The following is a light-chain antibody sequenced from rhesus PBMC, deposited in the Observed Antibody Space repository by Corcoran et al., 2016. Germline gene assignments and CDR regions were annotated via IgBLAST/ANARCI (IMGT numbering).Light chain of an antibody. V-gene: IGKV3-42*03. CDR1: QSVSSS. CDR2: GTS. CDR3: QQYSNWPLT. J-gene: IGKJ4*01. Sequence: EIVLTQSPATLSLSPGERATLSCRASQSVSSSLAWYQQKPEQAPRLLIYGTSSRATGIPDRFSGSGSGTDFTLTIRSLDPEDFAVYYWQQYSNWPLTFGGGTKVEIK.